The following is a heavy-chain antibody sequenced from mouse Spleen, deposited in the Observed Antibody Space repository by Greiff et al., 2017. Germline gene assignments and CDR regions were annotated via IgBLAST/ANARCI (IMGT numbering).Heavy chain of an antibody. Sequence: QVQLQQSGAELAKPGASVKLSCTASGYTFTSYWMHWVKQRPGQGLEWIGYINPSSGYTKYNQKFKDKATLTADKSSSTAYMQLSSLTYEDSAVYYCATNWDVDYWYFDVWGAGTTVTVSS. CDR1: GYTFTSYW. V-gene: IGHV1-7*01. J-gene: IGHJ1*01. CDR3: ATNWDVDYWYFDV. D-gene: IGHD4-1*02. CDR2: INPSSGYT.